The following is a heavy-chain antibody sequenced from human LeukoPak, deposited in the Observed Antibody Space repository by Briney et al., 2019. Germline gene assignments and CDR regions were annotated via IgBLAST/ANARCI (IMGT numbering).Heavy chain of an antibody. D-gene: IGHD5-12*01. CDR2: IYYTGST. J-gene: IGHJ6*03. CDR1: GGSISSYH. V-gene: IGHV4-59*01. CDR3: ARVVYSGYDFRGAMDV. Sequence: SETLSLTCTVSGGSISSYHWSWIRQPPGKGLEWIGHIYYTGSTNHNPSLKSRVTISVDTSKNQFSLKLSSVTAADTAVYYCARVVYSGYDFRGAMDVWGKGTTVTVSS.